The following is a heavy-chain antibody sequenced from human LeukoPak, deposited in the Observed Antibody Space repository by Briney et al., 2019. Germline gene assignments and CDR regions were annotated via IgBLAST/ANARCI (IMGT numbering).Heavy chain of an antibody. D-gene: IGHD3-22*01. CDR2: ISSSSSYT. V-gene: IGHV3-11*05. CDR1: GFTFSDYY. Sequence: PGGSLRLSCAASGFTFSDYYMSWVRQAPGKGLEWVSYISSSSSYTNYADSVKGRFTISRDNAKNSLYLQMNSLRAEDTAVYYCARDDPVVTEYFQHWGQGALVTVSS. CDR3: ARDDPVVTEYFQH. J-gene: IGHJ1*01.